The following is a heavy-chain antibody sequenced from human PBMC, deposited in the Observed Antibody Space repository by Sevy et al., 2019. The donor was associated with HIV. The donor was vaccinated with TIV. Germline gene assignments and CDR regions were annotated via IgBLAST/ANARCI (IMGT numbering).Heavy chain of an antibody. V-gene: IGHV3-23*01. CDR2: ISGSGGST. CDR1: GFTFSSYA. D-gene: IGHD3-3*01. CDR3: VNEIFWSGYYVPPEFDY. Sequence: GGSLRLSCAASGFTFSSYAMSWVRQAPGKGLEWVSAISGSGGSTYYADSVKGRFTISRDNSKNTLYLQMNSLRAEDTAVYYCVNEIFWSGYYVPPEFDYWGQGTLVTVSS. J-gene: IGHJ4*02.